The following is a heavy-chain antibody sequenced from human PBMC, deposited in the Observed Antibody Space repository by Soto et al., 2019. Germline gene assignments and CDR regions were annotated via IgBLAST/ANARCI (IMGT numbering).Heavy chain of an antibody. D-gene: IGHD2-8*02. V-gene: IGHV4-31*03. CDR3: ANSVLVATIPDS. J-gene: IGHJ5*01. CDR1: GGSVSTGGYY. CDR2: IYSSGST. Sequence: KTSETLSLTCTVSGGSVSTGGYYWSWIRHLPGKGLEWIGYIYSSGSTYYNPSLKGRLTISLDTSKNQFSLMLTSVTAADTAVYYCANSVLVATIPDSWGQGTLVTVSS.